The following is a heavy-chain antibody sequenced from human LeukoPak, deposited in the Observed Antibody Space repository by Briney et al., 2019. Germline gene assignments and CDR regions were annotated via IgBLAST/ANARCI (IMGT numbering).Heavy chain of an antibody. Sequence: GGSLRLSCAASGFTVSSNYMSWVRQAPGKGLEWVAVISYDGSNKYYADSVKGRFTISRDNSKNTLYLQMNSLGAEDTAVYYCAKGGEAPLGWGQGTLVTVSS. D-gene: IGHD7-27*01. CDR3: AKGGEAPLG. J-gene: IGHJ4*02. CDR1: GFTVSSNY. V-gene: IGHV3-30*18. CDR2: ISYDGSNK.